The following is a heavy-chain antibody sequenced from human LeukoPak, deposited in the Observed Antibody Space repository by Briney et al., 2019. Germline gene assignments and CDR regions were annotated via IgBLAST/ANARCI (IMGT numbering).Heavy chain of an antibody. D-gene: IGHD1-20*01. CDR2: IYYSGST. CDR1: GGSFSGYY. CDR3: ARHITGDYNWFDP. Sequence: PSETLSLTCAVYGGSFSGYYWSWIRQPPGKGLEWIGYIYYSGSTNYNPSLKSRVTISVDTSKNQFSLKLSSVTAADTAVYYCARHITGDYNWFDPWGQGTLVTVSS. V-gene: IGHV4-59*01. J-gene: IGHJ5*02.